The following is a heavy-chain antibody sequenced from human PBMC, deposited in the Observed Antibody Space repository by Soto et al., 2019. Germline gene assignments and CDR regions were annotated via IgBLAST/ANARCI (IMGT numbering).Heavy chain of an antibody. CDR1: GGTFSSYA. V-gene: IGHV1-69*13. CDR2: IIPIFGTA. CDR3: ARGQLGKDSSGWYVDY. Sequence: SVKVSCKASGGTFSSYAISWVRQAPGQGLEWMGGIIPIFGTANYAQKFQGRVTITADESTSTAYMELSSLRSEDTAVYYCARGQLGKDSSGWYVDYWGQGTLVTVSS. D-gene: IGHD6-19*01. J-gene: IGHJ4*02.